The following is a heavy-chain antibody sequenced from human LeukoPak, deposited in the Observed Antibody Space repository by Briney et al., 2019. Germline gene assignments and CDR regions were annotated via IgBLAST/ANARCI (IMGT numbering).Heavy chain of an antibody. Sequence: PSETLSLTCAVYGGSFSGYYWSWIRQPPGKGLEWIGEINHSGSTNYNPSLKSRVTISVDTSKNQFSLKLSSVTAADTAVYYCARLSPFRGYSYGFRIEVWFDPWGQGTLVTVSS. J-gene: IGHJ5*02. CDR2: INHSGST. D-gene: IGHD5-18*01. CDR3: ARLSPFRGYSYGFRIEVWFDP. V-gene: IGHV4-34*01. CDR1: GGSFSGYY.